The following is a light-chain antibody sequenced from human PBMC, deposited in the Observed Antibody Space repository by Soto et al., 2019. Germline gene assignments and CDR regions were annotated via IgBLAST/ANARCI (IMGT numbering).Light chain of an antibody. J-gene: IGKJ2*01. CDR1: HSVTGNN. CDR3: QQYGTSPGT. V-gene: IGKV3-20*01. Sequence: EIVLTQSPGTLSLSPGERATLSCRASHSVTGNNLAWYQKRPGQAPRLLIYDGSSRATGISDRFSGSGSGTDFTLTISRLEPEDVAVYYGQQYGTSPGTFGQGTKLEI. CDR2: DGS.